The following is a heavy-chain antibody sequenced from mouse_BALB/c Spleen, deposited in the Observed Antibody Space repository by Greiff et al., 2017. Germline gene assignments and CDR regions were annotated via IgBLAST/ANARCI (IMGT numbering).Heavy chain of an antibody. CDR1: GFTFSSFG. J-gene: IGHJ4*01. Sequence: DVQLQESGGGLVQPGGSRKLSCAASGFTFSSFGMHWVRQAPEKGLEWVAYISSGSSTIYYADTVKGRFTISRDNPKNTLFLQMTSLRSEDTAMYYCARNDYGYAMDYWGQGTSVTVSS. D-gene: IGHD1-1*01. CDR3: ARNDYGYAMDY. V-gene: IGHV5-17*02. CDR2: ISSGSSTI.